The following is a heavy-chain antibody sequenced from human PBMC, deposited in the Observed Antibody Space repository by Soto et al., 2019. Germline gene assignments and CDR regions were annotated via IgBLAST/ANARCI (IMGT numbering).Heavy chain of an antibody. D-gene: IGHD5-12*01. J-gene: IGHJ4*01. CDR1: GFTVSSNY. V-gene: IGHV3-53*01. CDR3: GSDQCYGYLVY. Sequence: PGGCLRLSCAASGFTVSSNYMSWVRQAPGKGLEWVSLIYSGGTTYYADSVRGRFTISRDNSKNTLYLQMHSLRVEDMAVYYCGSDQCYGYLVYLDQGALVTVFS. CDR2: IYSGGTT.